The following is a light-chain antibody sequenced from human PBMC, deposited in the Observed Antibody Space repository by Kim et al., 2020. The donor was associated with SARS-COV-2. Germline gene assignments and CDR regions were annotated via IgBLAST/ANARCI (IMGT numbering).Light chain of an antibody. CDR3: QQYNDWPLT. V-gene: IGKV3-15*01. Sequence: VSPGETFILSCRASQTVGSRLAWYQQKPGQAPRLLIYDVSAGATGVPARFSGSGSGTEVTLTISSLQSEDFAIYYCQQYNDWPLTFGGGTKVDIK. CDR2: DVS. J-gene: IGKJ4*01. CDR1: QTVGSR.